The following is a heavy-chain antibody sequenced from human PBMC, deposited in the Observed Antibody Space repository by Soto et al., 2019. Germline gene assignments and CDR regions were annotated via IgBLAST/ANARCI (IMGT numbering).Heavy chain of an antibody. CDR1: GYTFTRYT. CDR2: INPDNGNT. J-gene: IGHJ5*02. D-gene: IGHD2-15*01. CDR3: ARGIATGQLDP. V-gene: IGHV1-3*01. Sequence: VKVSCKASGYTFTRYTMNWVRQAPGQRLEWMGWINPDNGNTKSSQKFQDRVIITRDTSASTAYMDLSSLRSEDTAVYYCARGIATGQLDPWGQGTLVTVSS.